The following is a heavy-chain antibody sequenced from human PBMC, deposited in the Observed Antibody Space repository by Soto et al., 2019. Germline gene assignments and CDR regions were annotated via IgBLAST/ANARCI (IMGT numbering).Heavy chain of an antibody. CDR3: ARGPGYYFDY. J-gene: IGHJ4*02. V-gene: IGHV3-30-3*01. CDR2: ISYDGSKT. Sequence: TGGSLRLSCAASGFTFRSYAMHWVRQAPGKGLEWVAIISYDGSKTHYADSVKGRFTISRDISNNTLYLQLNSLRAEDTAVYYCARGPGYYFDYWGQGTLVTVSS. CDR1: GFTFRSYA.